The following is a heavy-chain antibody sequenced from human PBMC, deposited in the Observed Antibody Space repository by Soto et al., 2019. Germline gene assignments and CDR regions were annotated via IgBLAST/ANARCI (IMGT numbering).Heavy chain of an antibody. V-gene: IGHV1-46*01. CDR1: GYTFTSYY. J-gene: IGHJ4*02. CDR3: ARGLGLYYFDY. CDR2: INPSGGST. D-gene: IGHD1-26*01. Sequence: GASVKVSCKASGYTFTSYYMHWVRQAPGQGLEWMGIINPSGGSTSYAQKFQGRVTMTRDTSASTAYMELSSLRSEDTAVYYCARGLGLYYFDYWGQGTLVTVSS.